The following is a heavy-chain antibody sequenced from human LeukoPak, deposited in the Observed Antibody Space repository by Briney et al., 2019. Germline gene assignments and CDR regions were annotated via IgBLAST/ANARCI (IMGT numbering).Heavy chain of an antibody. V-gene: IGHV1-8*01. D-gene: IGHD4-11*01. CDR3: ARGLLGFMRSDYSNYWDNWFDP. CDR2: MNPNSENT. CDR1: GYTFTSYD. J-gene: IGHJ5*02. Sequence: ASVKVSCKASGYTFTSYDINWVRQATGRGLEWMGWMNPNSENTGYAQKFQGRVTITRNTSINTAYMELSSLKSEDTAVYYCARGLLGFMRSDYSNYWDNWFDPWGQGTLVTVSS.